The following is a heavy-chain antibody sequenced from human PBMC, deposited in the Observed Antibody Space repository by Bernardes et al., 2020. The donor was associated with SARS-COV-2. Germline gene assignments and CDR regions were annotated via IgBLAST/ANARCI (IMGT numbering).Heavy chain of an antibody. D-gene: IGHD2-21*02. CDR3: ARARGNSVFRAYWYFDL. CDR2: IKQDGSEK. CDR1: GFTFSSYW. J-gene: IGHJ2*01. V-gene: IGHV3-7*01. Sequence: GWSLRLSCAASGFTFSSYWMSWVRQAPGKGLEWVANIKQDGSEKYYVDSVKGRFTISRDNAKNSLYLQMNSLRAEDTAVYYCARARGNSVFRAYWYFDLWGRGTLVTVSS.